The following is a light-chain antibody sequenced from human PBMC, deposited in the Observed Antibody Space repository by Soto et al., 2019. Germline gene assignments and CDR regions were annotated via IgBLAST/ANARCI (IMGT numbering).Light chain of an antibody. CDR2: DNN. CDR1: RSNIGNNY. CDR3: GTWDSSLSAVV. V-gene: IGLV1-51*01. Sequence: QSALTQPPSVSAAPGQKVTISCSGRRSNIGNNYVSWYQQLPGTAPKLLIYDNNKRPSGIPDRFSGSKSGTSATLGITGLQTGDEADYYCGTWDSSLSAVVFGGGTKLTVL. J-gene: IGLJ2*01.